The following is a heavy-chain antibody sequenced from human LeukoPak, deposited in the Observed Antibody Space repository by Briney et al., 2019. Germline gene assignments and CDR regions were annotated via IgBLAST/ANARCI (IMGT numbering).Heavy chain of an antibody. V-gene: IGHV4-61*01. J-gene: IGHJ5*02. Sequence: SETLSLTCTVSGGSVSSINYYWRWIRQPPGKGLEWLGYIFYSGSTNYNPSLKSRVTISVDTSKNQFSLKLTSVTAADTAVYYCARDVDRNHWFDPWGQGTLVTVSS. CDR3: ARDVDRNHWFDP. CDR1: GGSVSSINYY. CDR2: IFYSGST. D-gene: IGHD1-14*01.